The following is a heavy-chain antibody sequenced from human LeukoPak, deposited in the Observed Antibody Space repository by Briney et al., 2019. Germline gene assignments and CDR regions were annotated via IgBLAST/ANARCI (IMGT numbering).Heavy chain of an antibody. V-gene: IGHV1-2*02. D-gene: IGHD2-2*01. CDR1: GYTFTGYY. Sequence: ASVKVSCKASGYTFTGYYMRWVRQAPGQGLEWMGWINPNSGGTNYAQKFQGRVTMTRDTSISTAYMELSRLRSDDTAVYYCARSSKDLYYYYYMDVWGKGTTVTVSS. CDR3: ARSSKDLYYYYYMDV. J-gene: IGHJ6*03. CDR2: INPNSGGT.